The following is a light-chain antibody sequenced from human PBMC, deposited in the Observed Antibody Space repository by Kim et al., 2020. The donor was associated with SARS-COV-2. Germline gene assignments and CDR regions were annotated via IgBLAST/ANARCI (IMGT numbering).Light chain of an antibody. CDR1: QDISNW. CDR3: QSANSVPPWA. J-gene: IGKJ1*01. CDR2: AAS. V-gene: IGKV1-12*01. Sequence: DIKMIQSPSSVSASVGDRVTVTCRATQDISNWLAWYQQKPERAPKLLIYAASSLHGGVPSRFSASGSGTYFTLTITGLQPDDFATYYCQSANSVPPWAFGQGTKVDIK.